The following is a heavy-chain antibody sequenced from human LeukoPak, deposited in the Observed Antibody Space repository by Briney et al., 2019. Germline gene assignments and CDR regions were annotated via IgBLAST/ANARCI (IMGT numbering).Heavy chain of an antibody. J-gene: IGHJ5*02. CDR2: MNPDGSEI. V-gene: IGHV3-7*03. CDR3: ATDGAGFDT. CDR1: GFSFSGSW. Sequence: GGSLRLSCTASGFSFSGSWMSWVRHLLGKGLEWLADMNPDGSEIVYVDSVKGRFTISRDNAKKSLYLEMSNLRAEDTAVYYCATDGAGFDTWGQGVLVTVSS.